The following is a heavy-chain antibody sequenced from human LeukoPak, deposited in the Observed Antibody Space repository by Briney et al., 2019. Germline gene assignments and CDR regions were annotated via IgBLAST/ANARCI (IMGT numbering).Heavy chain of an antibody. CDR3: ARSMGQQLVLDYYYYYMDV. CDR2: IYYSGST. CDR1: GGPISSYY. D-gene: IGHD6-13*01. J-gene: IGHJ6*03. V-gene: IGHV4-59*01. Sequence: SETLSLTCTVSGGPISSYYWSWIRQPPGKGLEWIGYIYYSGSTNYNPSLKSRVTISVDTSKNQFSLKLSSVTAADTAVYYCARSMGQQLVLDYYYYYMDVWGKGTTVTVSS.